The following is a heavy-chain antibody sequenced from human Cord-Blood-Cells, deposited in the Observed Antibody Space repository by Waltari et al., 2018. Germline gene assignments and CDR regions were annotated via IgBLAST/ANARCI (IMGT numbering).Heavy chain of an antibody. J-gene: IGHJ4*02. D-gene: IGHD6-13*01. CDR1: GGSISSSSYY. Sequence: QLQLQESGPGLVKPSETLSLTCTVSGGSISSSSYYWGWIRQPPGKGLEWIGSIYYSGSTYYHPSLKSRVTISVDTSKNQFSLKLSSVTAADTAVYYCARPNHSSSWYGGGYYFDYWGQGTLVTVSS. V-gene: IGHV4-39*01. CDR2: IYYSGST. CDR3: ARPNHSSSWYGGGYYFDY.